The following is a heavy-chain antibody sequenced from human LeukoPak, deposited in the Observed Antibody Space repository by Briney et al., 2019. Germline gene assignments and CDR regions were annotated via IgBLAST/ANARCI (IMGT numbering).Heavy chain of an antibody. CDR2: FDPEDGET. Sequence: ASVKVSCKVSGYTLTELSMHWVRQAPGKGLEWMGGFDPEDGETIYAQKFQGRVTMTEDTSTDTAYMELSSLRSEDTAVYYCARDHGGKGYSGYDLLDYWGQGTLVTVSS. CDR1: GYTLTELS. V-gene: IGHV1-24*01. CDR3: ARDHGGKGYSGYDLLDY. D-gene: IGHD5-12*01. J-gene: IGHJ4*02.